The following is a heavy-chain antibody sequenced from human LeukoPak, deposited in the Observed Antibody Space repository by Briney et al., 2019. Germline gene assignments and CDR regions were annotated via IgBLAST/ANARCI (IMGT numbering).Heavy chain of an antibody. V-gene: IGHV3-48*01. Sequence: GGSLRLSCAASGFTFSSYSMNWVRQAPGKGLEWVSYISINSSARHYADSVKGRFTISRDNAKNSLFLEMNSLRAEDTAVYYCARTRGYSYGYSDYWGQGTLVTVSS. CDR1: GFTFSSYS. D-gene: IGHD5-18*01. J-gene: IGHJ4*02. CDR2: ISINSSAR. CDR3: ARTRGYSYGYSDY.